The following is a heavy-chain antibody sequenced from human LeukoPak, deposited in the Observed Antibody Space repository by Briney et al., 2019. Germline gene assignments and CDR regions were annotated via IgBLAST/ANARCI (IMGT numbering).Heavy chain of an antibody. CDR3: ARDLGYCSGGNCYSYYFDS. D-gene: IGHD2-15*01. Sequence: GGSLTHSCAASGFTFGTYQTSWVRQAPGQGLEWVANMNQDGGEKYYVDSVKGRFTISRDNAKNSLDLQMNSLRAEDTAVYYCARDLGYCSGGNCYSYYFDSWGQGSLVTVSS. V-gene: IGHV3-7*04. J-gene: IGHJ4*02. CDR1: GFTFGTYQ. CDR2: MNQDGGEK.